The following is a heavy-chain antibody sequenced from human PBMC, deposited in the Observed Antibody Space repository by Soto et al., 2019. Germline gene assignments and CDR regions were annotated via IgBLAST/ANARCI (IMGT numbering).Heavy chain of an antibody. D-gene: IGHD6-13*01. CDR2: INHSGST. Sequence: SETLSLTCAVYGGSFSGYYWSWIRQPPGKGLEWIGEINHSGSTNYNPSLKSRVTISVVTSKNHFSLKLSSVTAADTAVYYCARLVVAAADYYYYYYMDVWGKGTTVT. V-gene: IGHV4-34*01. CDR3: ARLVVAAADYYYYYYMDV. CDR1: GGSFSGYY. J-gene: IGHJ6*03.